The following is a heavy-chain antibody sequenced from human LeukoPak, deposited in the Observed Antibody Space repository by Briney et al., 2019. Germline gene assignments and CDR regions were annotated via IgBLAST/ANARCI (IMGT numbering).Heavy chain of an antibody. J-gene: IGHJ6*03. CDR3: ARHGHCTNGVCYSNYYYYMDV. D-gene: IGHD2-8*01. CDR2: IYPDDSDT. V-gene: IGHV5-51*01. Sequence: GESLKISCKGSGYSFTGYWIGWVRQVPGKGLEWMGIIYPDDSDTRYSPSFEGQVIISVDKSISTAYLQWSSLKASDTATYYCARHGHCTNGVCYSNYYYYMDVWGKGTTVTVSS. CDR1: GYSFTGYW.